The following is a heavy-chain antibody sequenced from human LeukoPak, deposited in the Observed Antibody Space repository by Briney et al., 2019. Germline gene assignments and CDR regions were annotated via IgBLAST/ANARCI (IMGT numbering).Heavy chain of an antibody. V-gene: IGHV1-2*02. CDR2: INPNSGGT. CDR1: GYTFTGYY. D-gene: IGHD6-6*01. CDR3: ARGGIAAHHPAYNWFDP. Sequence: ASVKVSCKASGYTFTGYYMHWVRQAPGQGLEWMGWINPNSGGTNYAQKFQGRVTMTRDTSISTAYMELSRLRSDDTAVYYCARGGIAAHHPAYNWFDPWGQGTLVTVSS. J-gene: IGHJ5*02.